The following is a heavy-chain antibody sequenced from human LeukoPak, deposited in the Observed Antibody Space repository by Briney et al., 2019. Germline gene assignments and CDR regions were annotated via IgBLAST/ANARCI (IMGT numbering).Heavy chain of an antibody. J-gene: IGHJ4*02. Sequence: GGSLRLSCAVSGITLSNYGMSWVRQAPGKGLEWVAGISDRGSRKNYADFVKGRLTISTDHPKTTLYLQMNSLRAEDTAVYFCAKRGVVIRVILVGFHKEAYYFDSWGQGALVTVSS. CDR2: ISDRGSRK. D-gene: IGHD3-22*01. CDR1: GITLSNYG. V-gene: IGHV3-23*01. CDR3: AKRGVVIRVILVGFHKEAYYFDS.